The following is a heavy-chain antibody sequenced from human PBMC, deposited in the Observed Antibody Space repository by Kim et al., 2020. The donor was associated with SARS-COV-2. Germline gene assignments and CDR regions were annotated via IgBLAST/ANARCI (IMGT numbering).Heavy chain of an antibody. J-gene: IGHJ4*02. Sequence: GGSLRLSCAASGFSFNTYTMDWVRQAPGKGLEWVSSITISSTHIYYADSVEGRFTISRDNARNSVYLHMNSLRVDDTAIYYCARGWFGQVGDYWGQGARGTVSS. CDR1: GFSFNTYT. V-gene: IGHV3-21*01. CDR2: ITISSTHI. D-gene: IGHD3-10*01. CDR3: ARGWFGQVGDY.